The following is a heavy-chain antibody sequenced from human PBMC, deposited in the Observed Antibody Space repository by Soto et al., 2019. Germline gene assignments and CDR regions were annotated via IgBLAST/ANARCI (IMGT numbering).Heavy chain of an antibody. CDR3: ARDWLSSFDY. D-gene: IGHD3-9*01. J-gene: IGHJ4*03. CDR1: GYTFTSYA. CDR2: INAGNGNT. V-gene: IGHV1-3*01. Sequence: ASVKVSCKASGYTFTSYAMHWVRQAPGQRLEWMGWINAGNGNTKYSQKFQGRVTITRDTSTSTAYMELRSLRSDDTAVYYCARDWLSSFDYWGQGTTVTVSS.